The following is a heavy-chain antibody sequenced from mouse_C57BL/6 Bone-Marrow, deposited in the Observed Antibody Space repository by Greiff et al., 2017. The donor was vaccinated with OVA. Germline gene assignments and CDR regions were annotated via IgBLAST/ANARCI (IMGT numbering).Heavy chain of an antibody. CDR3: AKPEGRRAWFAY. CDR2: IWGDGST. J-gene: IGHJ3*01. CDR1: GFSLTSYG. Sequence: VQLVESGPGLVAPSQSLSITCTVSGFSLTSYGVSWVRQPPGKGLEWLGVIWGDGSTNYHSALISRLSISKDNSKSQVFLKLNSLQTDDTATYYCAKPEGRRAWFAYWGQGTLVTVSA. V-gene: IGHV2-3*01. D-gene: IGHD3-3*01.